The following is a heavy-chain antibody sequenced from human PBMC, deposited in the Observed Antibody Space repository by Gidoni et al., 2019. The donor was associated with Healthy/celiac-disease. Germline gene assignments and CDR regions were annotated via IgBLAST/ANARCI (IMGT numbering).Heavy chain of an antibody. V-gene: IGHV3-7*01. Sequence: EVQLVESGGGLVQPGGSLRLSCAASRFTFSSYWMRWVRQAPGKGLEWVANIKQDGSEKYYVDSVKGRFTISRDNAKNSLYLQMNSLRAEDTAVYYCARAIVVPAAIRSYYYYGMDVWGQGTTVTVSS. CDR1: RFTFSSYW. D-gene: IGHD2-2*01. J-gene: IGHJ6*02. CDR2: IKQDGSEK. CDR3: ARAIVVPAAIRSYYYYGMDV.